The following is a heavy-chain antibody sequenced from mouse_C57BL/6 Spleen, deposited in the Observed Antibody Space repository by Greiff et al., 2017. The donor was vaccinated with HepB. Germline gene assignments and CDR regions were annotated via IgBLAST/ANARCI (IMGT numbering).Heavy chain of an antibody. J-gene: IGHJ2*01. CDR1: GYTFTSYW. CDR3: ARPFITTVVAGDYFDY. V-gene: IGHV1-59*01. CDR2: IDPSDSYT. Sequence: QVQLQQPGAELVRPGTSVKLSCKASGYTFTSYWMHWVKQRPGQGLEWIGVIDPSDSYTNYNQKFKGKATLTVDTSSSTAYMQLSSLTSEDSAVYYCARPFITTVVAGDYFDYWGQGTTLTVSS. D-gene: IGHD1-1*01.